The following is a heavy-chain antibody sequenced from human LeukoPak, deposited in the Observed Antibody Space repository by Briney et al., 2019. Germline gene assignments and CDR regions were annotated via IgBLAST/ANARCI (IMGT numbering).Heavy chain of an antibody. J-gene: IGHJ3*02. CDR2: IKQDGSEK. D-gene: IGHD2-21*01. Sequence: GGSLRLSCAASGFTFSSYWMHWVRQAPGKGLEWVANIKQDGSEKYYVDSVKGRFSISRGNARNSLHLQMNSLRAEDTAVYYCARDCGILRIDCSDALDIWGQGTMVTVSS. V-gene: IGHV3-7*03. CDR3: ARDCGILRIDCSDALDI. CDR1: GFTFSSYW.